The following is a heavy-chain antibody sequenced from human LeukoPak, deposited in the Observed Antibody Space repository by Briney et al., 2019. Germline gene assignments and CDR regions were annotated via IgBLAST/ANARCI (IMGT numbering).Heavy chain of an antibody. CDR2: VYHSGTT. V-gene: IGHV4-59*12. Sequence: SETLSLTCTVSGGYISSYYWSWIRQPPGKGLEWIGEVYHSGTTNYNPSLKSRVTLSVDTSKNQFSLKLASVTAADTAVYYCARGAYCTSINCYGFDYWGQGTQVTASS. J-gene: IGHJ4*02. D-gene: IGHD2-2*01. CDR1: GGYISSYY. CDR3: ARGAYCTSINCYGFDY.